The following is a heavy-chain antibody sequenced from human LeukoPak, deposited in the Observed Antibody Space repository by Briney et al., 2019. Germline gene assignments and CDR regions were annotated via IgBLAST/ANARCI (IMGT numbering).Heavy chain of an antibody. CDR2: IYTSGST. CDR3: ARARSIFEVARGAFDI. D-gene: IGHD3-3*01. CDR1: GGSISSGSYY. J-gene: IGHJ3*02. Sequence: SETLSLTCTVSGGSISSGSYYWSWIRQPVGKGLQWIGRIYTSGSTNYNSSLKSRVTISVDTSKNQFSLNLSSVTAADTAVYYCARARSIFEVARGAFDIWGQGTMVTVSS. V-gene: IGHV4-61*02.